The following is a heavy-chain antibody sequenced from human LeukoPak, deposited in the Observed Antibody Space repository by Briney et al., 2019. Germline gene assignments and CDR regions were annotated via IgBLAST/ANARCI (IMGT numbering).Heavy chain of an antibody. V-gene: IGHV3-30*02. Sequence: PGGSLRLSCAASGFTFSSYGMHWVRQAPGKGLEWVAFIRYDGSNKYYADSVKGRFTISRDNSKNTLYLQMNSLRAEDTAVYYCAKNVVIWGKFYMDVWGKGTTVTISS. J-gene: IGHJ6*03. CDR1: GFTFSSYG. CDR2: IRYDGSNK. CDR3: AKNVVIWGKFYMDV. D-gene: IGHD3-16*01.